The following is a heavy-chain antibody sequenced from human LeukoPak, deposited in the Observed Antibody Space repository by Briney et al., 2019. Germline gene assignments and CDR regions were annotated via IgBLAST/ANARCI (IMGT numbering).Heavy chain of an antibody. CDR2: IWYDGSQK. J-gene: IGHJ3*02. CDR3: ARYTEGLAFDI. V-gene: IGHV3-33*08. D-gene: IGHD5-18*01. Sequence: PGGSLRLSCAASGFTFSGYAMHWVRQAPGKGLEWVSVIWYDGSQKYYADSVKGRFTISRDNSKNAVYLQMNSLRADDTAVYYCARYTEGLAFDIWGQGTMVTVSS. CDR1: GFTFSGYA.